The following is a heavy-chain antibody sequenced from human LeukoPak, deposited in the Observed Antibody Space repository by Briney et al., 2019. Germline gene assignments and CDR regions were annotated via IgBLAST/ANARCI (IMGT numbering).Heavy chain of an antibody. J-gene: IGHJ6*03. Sequence: GGSLRLSCAAPGFTFSSYAMSWVRQAPGKGLEWVSAISGSGGSTYYADPVKGRFTISRDNSKNTLYLQMNSLRAEDTAVYNSVKEEDRSGYVSLTGYYYYYMDFWGKGTTVTVSS. CDR1: GFTFSSYA. CDR3: VKEEDRSGYVSLTGYYYYYMDF. V-gene: IGHV3-23*01. D-gene: IGHD6-13*01. CDR2: ISGSGGST.